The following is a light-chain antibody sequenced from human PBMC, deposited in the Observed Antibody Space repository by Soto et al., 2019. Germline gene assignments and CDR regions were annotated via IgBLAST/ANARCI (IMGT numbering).Light chain of an antibody. CDR2: EVT. V-gene: IGLV2-14*01. J-gene: IGLJ1*01. Sequence: QSALTQPAYVSGSPGQSITISGTGASTDIGVYKYVYLYQQHPDNAPRLIIYEVTNRPSGISHRFSGPKSGNTASLTISGLQAEDEADYYCFSYPTRTTLSVFVTRTKVTVL. CDR3: FSYPTRTTLSV. CDR1: STDIGVYKY.